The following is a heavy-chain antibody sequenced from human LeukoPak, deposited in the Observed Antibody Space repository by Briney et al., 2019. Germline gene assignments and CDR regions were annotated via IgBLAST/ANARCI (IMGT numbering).Heavy chain of an antibody. CDR2: ISYDGSNK. CDR3: ERAPVRSWQPLGPNFYYYYMDV. J-gene: IGHJ6*03. D-gene: IGHD6-13*01. V-gene: IGHV3-30*04. Sequence: QTGGSLRLSCAASGFTFSDYAMHWVRQPPGKGLEWVAVISYDGSNKYYADSVKGRFTISRDNSKNTLYLQMNSLKPEDTAVCYCERAPVRSWQPLGPNFYYYYMDVWGKGTTVTVSS. CDR1: GFTFSDYA.